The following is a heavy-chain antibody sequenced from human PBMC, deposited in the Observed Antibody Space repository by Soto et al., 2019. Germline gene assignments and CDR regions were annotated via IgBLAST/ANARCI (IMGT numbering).Heavy chain of an antibody. V-gene: IGHV4-4*07. CDR2: IYASGST. CDR3: ARGGMVIIPTATAFDY. CDR1: GGSISPYY. D-gene: IGHD2-2*01. J-gene: IGHJ4*02. Sequence: SETLSLTCTVSGGSISPYYWSWIRQPAGKGLEWIGRIYASGSTNYNSSLKGRVTMSVTTSKNQFSLKLSSVTAADTAVYYCARGGMVIIPTATAFDYWGQGTLVTVSS.